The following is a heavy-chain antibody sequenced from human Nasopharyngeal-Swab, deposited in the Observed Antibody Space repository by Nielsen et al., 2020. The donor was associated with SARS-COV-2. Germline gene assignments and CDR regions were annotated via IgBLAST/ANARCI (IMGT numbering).Heavy chain of an antibody. CDR2: INTNTGNP. Sequence: ASVKVSCKASGYTFTNYAMNWVRQAPGQGLEWMGWINTNTGNPMYAQGFTGRFVFSLDTSFSTAYLQISSLKAEDTAVYYCARGSNGYDTSGFDYWGQGTLATVSS. V-gene: IGHV7-4-1*02. D-gene: IGHD3-22*01. CDR1: GYTFTNYA. J-gene: IGHJ4*02. CDR3: ARGSNGYDTSGFDY.